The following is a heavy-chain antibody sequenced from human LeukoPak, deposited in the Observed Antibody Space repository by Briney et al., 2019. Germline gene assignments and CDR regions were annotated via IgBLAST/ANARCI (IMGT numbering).Heavy chain of an antibody. Sequence: GGSLRLSCAASGFTVSSNYMSWVRQAPGKGLEWVSVIYNSGSTYYADSVKGRFTISRDNSKNTLYLQMNNLRAEDTAVYYCAKDGDTTVRVTRAPYYLDHWGQGTLVTVSS. V-gene: IGHV3-53*01. J-gene: IGHJ4*02. CDR1: GFTVSSNY. CDR3: AKDGDTTVRVTRAPYYLDH. CDR2: IYNSGST. D-gene: IGHD3-10*01.